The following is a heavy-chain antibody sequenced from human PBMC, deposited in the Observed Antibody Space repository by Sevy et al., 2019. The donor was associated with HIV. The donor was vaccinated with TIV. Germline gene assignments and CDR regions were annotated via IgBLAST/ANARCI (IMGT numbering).Heavy chain of an antibody. Sequence: GGSLRPSGAASGFTFSSYAMHWFRQAPGKGLEGVAVISYDGSNKYYADSVKGRLTNSRDNSKNTRYLQMNSLRAEDTAVYYCAKRYSSGWYRSHYYYYYGMDVWGQGTTVTVSS. CDR3: AKRYSSGWYRSHYYYYYGMDV. CDR1: GFTFSSYA. D-gene: IGHD6-19*01. J-gene: IGHJ6*02. CDR2: ISYDGSNK. V-gene: IGHV3-30-3*01.